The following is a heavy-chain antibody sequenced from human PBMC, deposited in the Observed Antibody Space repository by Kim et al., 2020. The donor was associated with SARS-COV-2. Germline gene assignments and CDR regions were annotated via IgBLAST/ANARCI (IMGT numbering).Heavy chain of an antibody. CDR3: ARDAGDELFLDY. Sequence: GGSLRLSCAASGFTFSTYNMSWVRQAPGKGLEWVSSISSSSSYIHSAESLKGRFTISRDKAKNSLYLQMNSLRAEDTAVYYCARDAGDELFLDYWGQGTRVPVP. V-gene: IGHV3-21*01. D-gene: IGHD3-10*01. J-gene: IGHJ4*02. CDR1: GFTFSTYN. CDR2: ISSSSSYI.